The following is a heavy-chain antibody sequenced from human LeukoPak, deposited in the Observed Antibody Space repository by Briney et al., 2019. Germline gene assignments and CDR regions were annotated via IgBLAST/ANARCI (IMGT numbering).Heavy chain of an antibody. Sequence: ASVKVSCKASGYTFTSYGISWVRQAPGQGLEWMGWISAYNGNTNYAQKLQGRVTMTTDTSTSTAYMELRSLRSDDTAVYYCARAGYSSSWYVGEFDYWGQGTLVTVSS. CDR2: ISAYNGNT. V-gene: IGHV1-18*01. CDR1: GYTFTSYG. CDR3: ARAGYSSSWYVGEFDY. D-gene: IGHD6-13*01. J-gene: IGHJ4*02.